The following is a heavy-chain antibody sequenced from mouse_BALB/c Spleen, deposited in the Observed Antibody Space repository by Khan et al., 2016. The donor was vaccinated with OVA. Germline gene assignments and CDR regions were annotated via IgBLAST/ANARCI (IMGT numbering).Heavy chain of an antibody. Sequence: VQLQESGAELARPGASVKMSCKTSGYTFTTYTLHWVKQRPGRSLEWIGYINPSNDYTNYNQKFKDKATLTTDKSSTTAYLQLSSLTSDDSAVYNCVRDGAYHRNDGWFAYWGQGTLVTVSA. CDR2: INPSNDYT. CDR1: GYTFTTYT. V-gene: IGHV1-4*01. CDR3: VRDGAYHRNDGWFAY. J-gene: IGHJ3*01. D-gene: IGHD2-14*01.